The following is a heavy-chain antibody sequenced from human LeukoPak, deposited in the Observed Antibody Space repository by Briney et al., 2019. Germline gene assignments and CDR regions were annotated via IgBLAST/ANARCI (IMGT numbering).Heavy chain of an antibody. CDR2: VHPDNGNT. J-gene: IGHJ5*02. CDR3: ATGPRNDP. CDR1: GYPFTKWE. D-gene: IGHD1-14*01. V-gene: IGHV1-8*01. Sequence: ASVKVSCKTSGYPFTKWEINWVRQAAGQGLEWLGWVHPDNGNTYYAERFRGRVTMSRDTSTTTAYVELSGLRSNDTAVYFCATGPRNDPWGQRTLVTVSS.